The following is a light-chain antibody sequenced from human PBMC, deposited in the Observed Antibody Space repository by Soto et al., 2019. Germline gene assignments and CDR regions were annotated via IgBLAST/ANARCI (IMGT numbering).Light chain of an antibody. V-gene: IGKV3-15*01. J-gene: IGKJ4*01. CDR3: QQYYDWPLT. Sequence: EIVMTQSPATLSVSPGQIATLSFRASQSVGSNLAWYQQTPGQAPRLLIYDISTRATAFPARFSGSGSGTEFTLTISSLQSEDFAVYYCQQYYDWPLTFGGGTKVEIK. CDR1: QSVGSN. CDR2: DIS.